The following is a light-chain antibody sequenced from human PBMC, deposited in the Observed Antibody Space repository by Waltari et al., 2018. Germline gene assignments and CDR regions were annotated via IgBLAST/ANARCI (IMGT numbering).Light chain of an antibody. CDR1: QSLSYSSNNKNY. CDR3: QQYYSTPYT. Sequence: DIVMTQSPDSLAVSLGERATINCKSSQSLSYSSNNKNYLAWYQQRPGQPPKLLIFWASTRESGVPDRFSGSGSGTDFTLTISSLQAEGVAVYYCQQYYSTPYTFGQGTKLEIK. V-gene: IGKV4-1*01. CDR2: WAS. J-gene: IGKJ2*01.